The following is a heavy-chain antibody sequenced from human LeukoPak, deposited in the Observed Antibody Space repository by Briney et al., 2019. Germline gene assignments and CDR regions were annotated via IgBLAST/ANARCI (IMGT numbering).Heavy chain of an antibody. V-gene: IGHV3-48*01. CDR1: GFTFSSYS. Sequence: PGGSLRLPCAVSGFTFSSYSMNWVRQAPGKGLEWVSYISTSSSTIYYADSVKGRFTISRDNAKNSLYLQMNSLRAEDTAVYYCAELGITMIGGVWGKGTTVTISS. CDR2: ISTSSSTI. CDR3: AELGITMIGGV. J-gene: IGHJ6*04. D-gene: IGHD3-10*02.